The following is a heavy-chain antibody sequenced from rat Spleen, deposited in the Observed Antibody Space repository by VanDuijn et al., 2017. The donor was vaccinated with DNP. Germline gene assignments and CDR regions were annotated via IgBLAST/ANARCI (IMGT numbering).Heavy chain of an antibody. CDR3: TWIYITDYYNVYGLDA. D-gene: IGHD1-6*01. CDR2: VKARSNNYAT. Sequence: EVQLVETGGSLVQPGKSLRLTCATSGFTFNAAWMHWVRQSPEKQLEWIAQVKARSNNYATYYAESVKGRFTISRDDSKNTVYLQMNNLKEEDTAIYYCTWIYITDYYNVYGLDAWGQGTSVTVSS. J-gene: IGHJ4*01. CDR1: GFTFNAAW. V-gene: IGHV6-8*01.